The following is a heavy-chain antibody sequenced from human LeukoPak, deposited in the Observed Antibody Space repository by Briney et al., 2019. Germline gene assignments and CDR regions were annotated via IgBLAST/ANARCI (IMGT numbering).Heavy chain of an antibody. CDR3: AKDPGITMIVGDAFDI. CDR1: GFTFSSYS. V-gene: IGHV3-48*01. CDR2: ISSSSSTI. J-gene: IGHJ3*02. Sequence: GGSLRLSCAASGFTFSSYSMNWVRQAPGKGLEWVSYISSSSSTIYYADSVKGRFTISRDNSKNTLYLQMNSLRAEDTAVYYCAKDPGITMIVGDAFDIWGQGTMVTVSS. D-gene: IGHD3-22*01.